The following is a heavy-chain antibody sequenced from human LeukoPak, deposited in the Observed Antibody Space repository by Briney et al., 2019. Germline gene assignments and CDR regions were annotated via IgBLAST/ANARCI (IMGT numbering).Heavy chain of an antibody. V-gene: IGHV4-4*07. J-gene: IGHJ4*02. Sequence: SETLSLTCIVSGGSMSSYYWSWIRQPAGKGLEWIGRMYTDGSTNYNPFLNSRVTMSVDTSKKHFSLRLNSVTAADTAVYYCATYDQKLAFDDWGQGTLVTVSS. D-gene: IGHD6-13*01. CDR1: GGSMSSYY. CDR3: ATYDQKLAFDD. CDR2: MYTDGST.